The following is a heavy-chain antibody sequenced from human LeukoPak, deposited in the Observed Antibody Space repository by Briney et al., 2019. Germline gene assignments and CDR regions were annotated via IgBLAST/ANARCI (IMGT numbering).Heavy chain of an antibody. CDR1: GGTFSSYA. V-gene: IGHV1-69*04. CDR2: IIPILGIA. J-gene: IGHJ4*02. CDR3: ARVRYYDSSGYPPFDY. D-gene: IGHD3-22*01. Sequence: SVKVSCKASGGTFSSYAISWVRQAPGQGLEWMGRIIPILGIANYAQKFQGRVTITADKSTSTAYMELSSLRSEDTAVSYCARVRYYDSSGYPPFDYWGQGTLVTVSS.